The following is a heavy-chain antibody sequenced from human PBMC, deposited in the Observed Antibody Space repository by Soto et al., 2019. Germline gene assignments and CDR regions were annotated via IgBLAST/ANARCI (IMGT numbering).Heavy chain of an antibody. Sequence: GESLKISCKGSGYSFTTYWIGWVRQMPGKGLEWMGIIYPGDSDTRNSPSFQGQVTISADKSISTAYLQWSSLKASDTAMYYCAIQVYNYDSLAPHAFDIWGQGTMVTVSS. D-gene: IGHD3-9*01. J-gene: IGHJ3*02. CDR1: GYSFTTYW. CDR3: AIQVYNYDSLAPHAFDI. V-gene: IGHV5-51*01. CDR2: IYPGDSDT.